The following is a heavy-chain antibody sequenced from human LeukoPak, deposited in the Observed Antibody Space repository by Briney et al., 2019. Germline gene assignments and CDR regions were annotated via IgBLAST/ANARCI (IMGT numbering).Heavy chain of an antibody. CDR3: ARELDYDILTGYYLNPRIYYYYYGMDV. D-gene: IGHD3-9*01. J-gene: IGHJ6*02. CDR2: IKQDGSEK. Sequence: GGSLRLSCAASGFTFSSYWMSWVRQAPGKGLEWVANIKQDGSEKYYVDSVKGRFTISRDSAKNSLYLQMNSLRAEDTAVYYCARELDYDILTGYYLNPRIYYYYYGMDVWGQGTTVTVSS. V-gene: IGHV3-7*01. CDR1: GFTFSSYW.